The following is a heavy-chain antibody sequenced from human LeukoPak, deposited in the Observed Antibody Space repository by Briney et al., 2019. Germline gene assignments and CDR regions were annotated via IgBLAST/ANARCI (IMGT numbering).Heavy chain of an antibody. CDR2: ISAYNGNT. CDR1: GGTFSSYA. V-gene: IGHV1-18*01. D-gene: IGHD6-13*01. CDR3: ARDKAAAPGWDY. Sequence: ASVKVSCKASGGTFSSYAISWVRQAPGQGLEWMGWISAYNGNTNYAQKLQGRVTMTTDTSTSTAYMELRSLRSDDTAVYYCARDKAAAPGWDYWGQGTLVTVSS. J-gene: IGHJ4*02.